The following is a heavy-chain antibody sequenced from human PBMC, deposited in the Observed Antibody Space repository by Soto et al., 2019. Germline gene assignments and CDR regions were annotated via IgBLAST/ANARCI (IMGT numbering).Heavy chain of an antibody. J-gene: IGHJ4*02. Sequence: PGGSLRLSCAASGFTFSSHSINWVRQAPGKGLEWVSYISGSGATKYYADSVKGRFTISRDNARNSLYLQMSSLSDEDTAVYYCARAIRGFSYVVDSWGQGTLVTVS. V-gene: IGHV3-48*02. CDR2: ISGSGATK. D-gene: IGHD5-18*01. CDR1: GFTFSSHS. CDR3: ARAIRGFSYVVDS.